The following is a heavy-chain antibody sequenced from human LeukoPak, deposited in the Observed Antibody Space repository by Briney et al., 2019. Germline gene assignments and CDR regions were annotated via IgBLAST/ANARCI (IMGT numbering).Heavy chain of an antibody. CDR2: LSYDGSKK. CDR3: ARGAYYYED. Sequence: GGSLRLSCAASGFTFSSYGMHWVRQAPGKGLEWVAVLSYDGSKKYYADSVQGRFTISRDNSKSTLYLQMNSLRAEDTAVYYCARGAYYYEDWGQGTLVTVSS. J-gene: IGHJ4*02. V-gene: IGHV3-30*03. D-gene: IGHD3-22*01. CDR1: GFTFSSYG.